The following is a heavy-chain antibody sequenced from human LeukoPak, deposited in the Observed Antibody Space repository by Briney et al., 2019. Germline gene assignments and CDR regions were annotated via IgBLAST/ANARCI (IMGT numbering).Heavy chain of an antibody. Sequence: GGSLRLSCVASEFSISPFWMTWVRQAPGKGLEWVANIRGDGSRLYYEDSVKGRFTVSRDNAKNSLYLQMSNLRAEDTSVYYCARDLNYCNSGRCYDAFDIWGQGTMVTVSS. CDR1: EFSISPFW. V-gene: IGHV3-7*01. D-gene: IGHD2/OR15-2a*01. J-gene: IGHJ3*02. CDR3: ARDLNYCNSGRCYDAFDI. CDR2: IRGDGSRL.